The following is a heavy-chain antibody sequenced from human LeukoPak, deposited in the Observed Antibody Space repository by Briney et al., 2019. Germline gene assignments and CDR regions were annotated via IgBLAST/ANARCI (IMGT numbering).Heavy chain of an antibody. CDR2: IAPKNGNT. CDR1: GYSFTTYG. D-gene: IGHD4-17*01. J-gene: IGHJ4*02. Sequence: ASVKVSCKAYGYSFTTYGINWVRQAPGQGLEWLGWIAPKNGNTNYLQKFQARLTLTADTSTSTVYMELRSLTFDDSAMYYCARDAGAYNWGQGTLVTVS. CDR3: ARDAGAYN. V-gene: IGHV1-18*01.